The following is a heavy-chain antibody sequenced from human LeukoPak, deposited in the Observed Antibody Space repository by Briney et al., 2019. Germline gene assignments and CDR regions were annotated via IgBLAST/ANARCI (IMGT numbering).Heavy chain of an antibody. D-gene: IGHD3-22*01. J-gene: IGHJ5*02. CDR1: GGTFSSYA. CDR3: ARSSYDSSGYYWFDP. V-gene: IGHV1-69*04. Sequence: SVKVSCKASGGTFSSYAISWVRQAPGQGLEWMGRIIPILGIANYAQKFQGRVTITADNSTSTAYMELSSLRSEDTAVYYCARSSYDSSGYYWFDPWGQGTLVTVSS. CDR2: IIPILGIA.